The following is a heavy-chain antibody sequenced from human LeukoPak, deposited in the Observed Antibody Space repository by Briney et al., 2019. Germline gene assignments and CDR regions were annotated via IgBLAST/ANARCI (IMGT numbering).Heavy chain of an antibody. CDR3: ARYSGYYLSYFDY. CDR2: INHSGGT. Sequence: PSETLSLTCAVYDGSFSGYYWSWVRQPPGKGLEWIGEINHSGGTNYNPSLKSRVTISVDTSKNQFSLKLGSVTAADTAMYYCARYSGYYLSYFDYWGQGTLVTVSS. V-gene: IGHV4-34*01. CDR1: DGSFSGYY. D-gene: IGHD3-22*01. J-gene: IGHJ4*02.